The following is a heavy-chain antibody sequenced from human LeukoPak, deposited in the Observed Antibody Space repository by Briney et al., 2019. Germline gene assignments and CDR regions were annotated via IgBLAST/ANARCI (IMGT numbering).Heavy chain of an antibody. J-gene: IGHJ5*02. D-gene: IGHD3-22*01. V-gene: IGHV4-59*01. CDR3: ARVGSRYYDSSGYYSNWFDP. CDR2: IYYSGST. Sequence: SETLSLTCTVSGGSISSYYWSWIRQPPGKGLEWIGYIYYSGSTNHNPSLKSRVTISVDTSKNQFSLKLSSVTAADTAVYYCARVGSRYYDSSGYYSNWFDPWGQGTLVTVSS. CDR1: GGSISSYY.